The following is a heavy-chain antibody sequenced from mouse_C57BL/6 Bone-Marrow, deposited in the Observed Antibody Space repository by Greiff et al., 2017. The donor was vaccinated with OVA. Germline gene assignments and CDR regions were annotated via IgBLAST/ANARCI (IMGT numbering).Heavy chain of an antibody. CDR1: GYTFTSYW. Sequence: QVQLQQPGAELVKPGASVKVSCKASGYTFTSYWMHWVKQRPGQGLEWIGRIHPSDSDTNYNQKFKGKATLTVDKSSSTAYMQLSSLTSEDSAVYYGAIRIYYGSSHAMDYWGQGTSVTVSS. CDR2: IHPSDSDT. D-gene: IGHD1-1*01. V-gene: IGHV1-74*01. CDR3: AIRIYYGSSHAMDY. J-gene: IGHJ4*01.